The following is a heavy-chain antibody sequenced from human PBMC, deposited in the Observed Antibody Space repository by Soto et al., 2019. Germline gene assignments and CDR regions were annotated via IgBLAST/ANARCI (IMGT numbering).Heavy chain of an antibody. CDR2: TFYSGST. CDR3: ARVWGSAFDF. V-gene: IGHV4-59*01. CDR1: GGSISSYY. J-gene: IGHJ3*01. Sequence: QVQLQESGPGLVKPSETLSLTCTVSGGSISSYYWTWIRQPPGKGLEWIGYTFYSGSTNYNPSLKGRCTISADTSKKHCSPKLSSVTAADKAVYYCARVWGSAFDFWAQGTMVTVSS. D-gene: IGHD7-27*01.